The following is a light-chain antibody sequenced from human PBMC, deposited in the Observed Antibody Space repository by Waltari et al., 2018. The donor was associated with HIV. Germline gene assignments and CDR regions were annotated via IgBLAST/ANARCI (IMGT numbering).Light chain of an antibody. CDR1: SSNVGSDDL. J-gene: IGLJ1*01. CDR3: CSCPRSGIRYV. V-gene: IGLV2-23*02. Sequence: QSALTQPASVSGSPGQSITISCTGTSSNVGSDDLVSWYQQHPGEAPKLIIYEVTNRPSGVSIRFPGSKSGNTASLTISGLQAEDEADYYWCSCPRSGIRYVFGTGTKVTVL. CDR2: EVT.